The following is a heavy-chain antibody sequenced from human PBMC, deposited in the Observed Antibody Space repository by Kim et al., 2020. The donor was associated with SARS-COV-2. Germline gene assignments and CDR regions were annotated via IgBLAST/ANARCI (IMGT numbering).Heavy chain of an antibody. D-gene: IGHD1-26*01. CDR2: ISYDGSNK. V-gene: IGHV3-30*18. CDR1: GFTFSSYG. J-gene: IGHJ6*02. CDR3: AKEGRLGYGMDV. Sequence: GGSLRLSCAASGFTFSSYGMHWVRQAPGKGLEWVAVISYDGSNKYYADSVKGRFTISRDNSKNTLYLQMNSLRAEDTAVYYCAKEGRLGYGMDVWGQGTMGTVPS.